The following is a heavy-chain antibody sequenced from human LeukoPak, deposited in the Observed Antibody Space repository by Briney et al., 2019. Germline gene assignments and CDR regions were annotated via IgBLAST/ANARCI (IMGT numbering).Heavy chain of an antibody. Sequence: SVKVSCKASGGTFPNYAINWVRQAPGQGLEWMGGIIPIFGTANSAQKFQGRVTITADESTSTAYMELSSLRSEDTAVYYCARHSISGGYDYVWGSYRDSSWGQGTLVTVSS. D-gene: IGHD3-16*02. CDR3: ARHSISGGYDYVWGSYRDSS. CDR2: IIPIFGTA. J-gene: IGHJ5*02. V-gene: IGHV1-69*13. CDR1: GGTFPNYA.